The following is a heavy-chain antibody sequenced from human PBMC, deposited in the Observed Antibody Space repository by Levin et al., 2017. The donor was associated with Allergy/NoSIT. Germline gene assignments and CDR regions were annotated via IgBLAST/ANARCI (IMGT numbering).Heavy chain of an antibody. CDR3: ARVGTSGFGDAFDI. V-gene: IGHV3-53*01. Sequence: LSLTCAASGFPVRSNYMSCVRQAPGKGLEWVSVIYSGGSTYYADSVKGRFTISRDNSKNTLYLQMNSLRAEDTAVYYCARVGTSGFGDAFDIWGQGTMVTVSS. CDR1: GFPVRSNY. D-gene: IGHD3-10*01. CDR2: IYSGGST. J-gene: IGHJ3*02.